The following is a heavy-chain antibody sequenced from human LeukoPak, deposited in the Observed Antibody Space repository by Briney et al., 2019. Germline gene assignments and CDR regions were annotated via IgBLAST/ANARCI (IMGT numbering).Heavy chain of an antibody. CDR1: GGSISGYY. J-gene: IGHJ4*02. D-gene: IGHD2-15*01. CDR3: ARHYCSGGNCYYFDH. Sequence: SETLSLTCTVSGGSISGYYWSWIRQPPRQGLEWIGFIDYRGTSKYNPSLMSRVTMSVDTSKNQVSLKLSSVTAADTAVYYCARHYCSGGNCYYFDHWGQGTLVTVSS. CDR2: IDYRGTS. V-gene: IGHV4-59*08.